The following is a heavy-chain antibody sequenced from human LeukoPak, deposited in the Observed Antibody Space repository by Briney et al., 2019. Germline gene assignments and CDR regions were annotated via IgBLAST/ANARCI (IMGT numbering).Heavy chain of an antibody. V-gene: IGHV4-38-2*02. J-gene: IGHJ5*02. D-gene: IGHD5-12*01. CDR1: GYSISSGYY. CDR2: IYHSGST. Sequence: SETLSLTCTVSGYSISSGYYWGWIRQPPGKGLEWIGSIYHSGSTYYNPSLKSRVTISVDTSENQFSLKLSSVTAADTAVYYCARSGYARGDWFDPWGQGTLVTVSS. CDR3: ARSGYARGDWFDP.